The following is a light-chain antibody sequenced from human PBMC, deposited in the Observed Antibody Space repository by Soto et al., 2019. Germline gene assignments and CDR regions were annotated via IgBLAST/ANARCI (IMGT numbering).Light chain of an antibody. CDR3: QQYNGYSRT. CDR2: QAS. V-gene: IGKV1-5*03. CDR1: QSISSW. Sequence: DIQMTQSPSTLSASVGDRVTITCRASQSISSWLAWYQQKPGKAPRLLIYQASSLESGVPSRFSGSGSGTEFTLTITSLQPDDFATYYCQQYNGYSRTFGQGTKVEIK. J-gene: IGKJ1*01.